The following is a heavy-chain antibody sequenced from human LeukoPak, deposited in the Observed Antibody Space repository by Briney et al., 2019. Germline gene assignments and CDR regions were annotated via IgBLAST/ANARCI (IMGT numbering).Heavy chain of an antibody. J-gene: IGHJ6*02. CDR2: IYHSGST. D-gene: IGHD6-13*01. V-gene: IGHV4-38-2*02. CDR3: ARGAAAGTEYYYYYGMDV. Sequence: SETLSLTCTVSGYSISSGYYWGWIRQPPGKGLEWIGSIYHSGSTYYNPSLKSRVTISVDTSKNQFSLKLSSVTAADTAVYYCARGAAAGTEYYYYYGMDVWGQGTTVTVSS. CDR1: GYSISSGYY.